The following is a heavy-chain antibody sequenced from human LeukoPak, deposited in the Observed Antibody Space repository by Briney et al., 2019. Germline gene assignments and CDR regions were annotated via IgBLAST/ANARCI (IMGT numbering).Heavy chain of an antibody. V-gene: IGHV3-21*01. J-gene: IGHJ4*02. CDR1: GFTFSSYS. Sequence: PGGSLRLSCAASGFTFSSYSMNWVRQAPGKGLEWVSSISSSSSYIYYADSVKGRFTISRDNAKNSLYLQMNSLRAEDTAVYYCARDEGYDYVWGSYRSPRTLDYWGQGTLVTVPS. CDR2: ISSSSSYI. CDR3: ARDEGYDYVWGSYRSPRTLDY. D-gene: IGHD3-16*02.